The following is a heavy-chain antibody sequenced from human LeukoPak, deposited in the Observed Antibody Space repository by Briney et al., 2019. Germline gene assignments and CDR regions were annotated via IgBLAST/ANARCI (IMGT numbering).Heavy chain of an antibody. V-gene: IGHV3-7*01. J-gene: IGHJ4*02. CDR1: GFTVSSNW. CDR3: ARDKPGDSCYIY. D-gene: IGHD2-2*02. Sequence: GGSLRLSHAAAGFTVSSNWVGWVRQAPGKGLEWVANIKQDGSEKYYVDSVKGRFTISRDNAKNSLYLQMNSLRAEDTAVYYCARDKPGDSCYIYWGQGTLVTVSS. CDR2: IKQDGSEK.